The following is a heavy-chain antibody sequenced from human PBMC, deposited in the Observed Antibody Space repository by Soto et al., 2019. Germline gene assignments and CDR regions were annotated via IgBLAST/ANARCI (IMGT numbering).Heavy chain of an antibody. CDR1: GYTFTSYY. D-gene: IGHD2-2*01. Sequence: GASVKVSCKASGYTFTSYYMHWVRQAPGQGLEWMGIINPSGGSTSYAQKFQGRVTMTRDTSTSTVYMELSSLRSEDTAVYYCARDLPEYGAYQLLFYYGMDVWGQGTTVTVSS. V-gene: IGHV1-46*01. CDR2: INPSGGST. CDR3: ARDLPEYGAYQLLFYYGMDV. J-gene: IGHJ6*02.